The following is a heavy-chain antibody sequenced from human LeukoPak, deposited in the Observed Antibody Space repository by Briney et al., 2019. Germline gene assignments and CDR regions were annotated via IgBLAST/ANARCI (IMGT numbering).Heavy chain of an antibody. CDR3: AKDARRSSGWYFFDH. CDR2: ISDSGGTT. CDR1: GFTFSNLA. J-gene: IGHJ4*02. Sequence: GGSLRLSCAASGFTFSNLAMGWVRQAPGKGLELVSVISDSGGTTYYADSVKGRFTISRDNSRNTLYLQMNSLRVEDTAVYYCAKDARRSSGWYFFDHWGQGTLVTVSS. D-gene: IGHD6-19*01. V-gene: IGHV3-23*01.